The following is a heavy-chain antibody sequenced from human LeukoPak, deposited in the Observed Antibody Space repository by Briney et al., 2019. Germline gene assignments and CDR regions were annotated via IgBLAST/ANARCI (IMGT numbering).Heavy chain of an antibody. J-gene: IGHJ4*02. D-gene: IGHD3-22*01. CDR1: GFTFW. Sequence: GGSLRLSCAASGFTFWMSWVRQAPGKGLEWVANIKEDGSEKYYVDSVKGRFTISRDNAKKSLYLQMNSLRAEDTAVYYCARDLYRIVVVPHYFDYWGQGTLVTVSS. V-gene: IGHV3-7*01. CDR2: IKEDGSEK. CDR3: ARDLYRIVVVPHYFDY.